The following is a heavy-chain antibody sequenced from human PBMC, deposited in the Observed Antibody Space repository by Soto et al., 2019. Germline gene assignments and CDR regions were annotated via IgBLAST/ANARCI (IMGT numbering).Heavy chain of an antibody. Sequence: QVQLQQWGAGLLKPSETLSLTCAVYGGSFSGYYWSWIRQPPGKGLEWIGEINHSGSTNYNPSLKSRVTISVDTSKNQFSLKLSSVTAADTAVYYCARGPTLTIAAAGPHQTPLFDYWGQGTLVTVSS. V-gene: IGHV4-34*01. CDR1: GGSFSGYY. CDR3: ARGPTLTIAAAGPHQTPLFDY. CDR2: INHSGST. J-gene: IGHJ4*02. D-gene: IGHD6-13*01.